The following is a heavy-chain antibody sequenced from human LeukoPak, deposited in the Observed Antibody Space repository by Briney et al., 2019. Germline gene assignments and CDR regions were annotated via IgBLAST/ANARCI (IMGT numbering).Heavy chain of an antibody. D-gene: IGHD2-15*01. CDR1: GYTFTSYY. CDR2: INPSGGST. J-gene: IGHJ5*02. V-gene: IGHV1-46*01. Sequence: ASVKVSCKASGYTFTSYYMHWVRQAPGQGLEWMGIINPSGGSTSYAQKFQGRVTMTRDTSTSTVYMELSSLRSEDTAVYYCARAPPGGLYCSGGSCQLRGVVWFDPWGQGTLVTVSS. CDR3: ARAPPGGLYCSGGSCQLRGVVWFDP.